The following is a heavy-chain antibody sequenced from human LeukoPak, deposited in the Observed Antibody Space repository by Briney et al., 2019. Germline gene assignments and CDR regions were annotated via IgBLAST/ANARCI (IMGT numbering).Heavy chain of an antibody. CDR1: GYTFTSYY. V-gene: IGHV1-46*01. CDR3: ATTRMVRGATINWFDP. D-gene: IGHD3-10*01. J-gene: IGHJ5*02. Sequence: PGTSVKVSCKASGYTFTSYYMHWVRQAPGQGLEWMGIINPSGGSTSYAQKFQGRVTMTRDMSTSTVYMELSSLRSEDTAVYYCATTRMVRGATINWFDPWGQGTLVTVSS. CDR2: INPSGGST.